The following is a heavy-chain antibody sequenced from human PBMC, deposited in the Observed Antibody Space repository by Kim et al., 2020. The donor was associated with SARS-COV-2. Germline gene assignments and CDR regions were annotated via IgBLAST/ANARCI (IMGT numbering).Heavy chain of an antibody. Sequence: GGSLRLSCAASGFTFSSYSMNWVRQAPGKGLEWVSSISSSSSCIYYADSVKGRFTISRDNAKNSLYLQMNSLRAEDTAVYYCARDLGTYGGNSYFDCWRQAALVTVSS. D-gene: IGHD4-17*01. CDR2: ISSSSSCI. CDR3: ARDLGTYGGNSYFDC. J-gene: IGHJ4*02. CDR1: GFTFSSYS. V-gene: IGHV3-21*01.